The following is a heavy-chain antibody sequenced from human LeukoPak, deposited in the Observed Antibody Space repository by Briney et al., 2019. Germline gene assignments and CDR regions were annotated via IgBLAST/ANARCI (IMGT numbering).Heavy chain of an antibody. CDR3: ARDPYSGNYGTYYYYYMDV. CDR2: ISSSGSTI. J-gene: IGHJ6*03. V-gene: IGHV3-11*04. CDR1: GFTFSDYY. D-gene: IGHD1-26*01. Sequence: KTGGSLRLSCAASGFTFSDYYMSWIRQALGKGLEWVSYISSSGSTIYYADSVKGRFTISRDNAKNSLYLQMDSLGPEDTAVYYCARDPYSGNYGTYYYYYMDVWGKGTTVTISS.